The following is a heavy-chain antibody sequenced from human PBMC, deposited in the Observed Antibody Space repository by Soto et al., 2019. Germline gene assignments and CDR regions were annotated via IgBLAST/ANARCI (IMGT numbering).Heavy chain of an antibody. V-gene: IGHV3-11*06. CDR2: ISSSSSYT. CDR3: ARAYDFWSGFLRRPYYYGMDV. J-gene: IGHJ6*02. Sequence: LGGSLRLSCAASGFTFSDYYMSWIRQAPGKGLEWVSYISSSSSYTNYADSVKGRFTISRDNAKNSLYLQMNSLRAEDTAVYYCARAYDFWSGFLRRPYYYGMDVWGQGTTVTVSS. D-gene: IGHD3-3*01. CDR1: GFTFSDYY.